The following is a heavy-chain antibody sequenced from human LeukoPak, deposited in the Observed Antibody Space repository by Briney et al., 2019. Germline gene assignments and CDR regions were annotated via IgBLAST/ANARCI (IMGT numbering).Heavy chain of an antibody. CDR2: IYYSGST. Sequence: PSETLSLTCTVSGGSISSYHWSWIRQPPGKGLEWIGYIYYSGSTNYNPSLKSRVTISVDTSKNQFSLKLSSVTAADTAVYYCARVGYDSSGLYYFDYWGQGTLVTVSS. D-gene: IGHD3-22*01. CDR3: ARVGYDSSGLYYFDY. J-gene: IGHJ4*02. CDR1: GGSISSYH. V-gene: IGHV4-59*01.